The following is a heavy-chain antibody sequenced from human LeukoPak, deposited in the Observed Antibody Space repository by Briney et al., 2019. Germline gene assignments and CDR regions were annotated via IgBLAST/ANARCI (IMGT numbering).Heavy chain of an antibody. J-gene: IGHJ4*02. V-gene: IGHV4-61*02. D-gene: IGHD3-10*01. CDR1: GGSINSGSYY. Sequence: SETLSLTCTVSGGSINSGSYYWSWIRRPAGKGLEWIGRIYTSGSTNYNPSLKSRVTISVDTSKNQFSLKLSSVTAAGTAVYYCARDQGSLWFGELYYFDYWGQGTLVTVSS. CDR2: IYTSGST. CDR3: ARDQGSLWFGELYYFDY.